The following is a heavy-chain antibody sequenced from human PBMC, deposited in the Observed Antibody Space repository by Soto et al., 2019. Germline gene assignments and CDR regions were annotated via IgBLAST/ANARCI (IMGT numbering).Heavy chain of an antibody. CDR1: GFTFSNYW. CDR3: ANTLYYDVV. D-gene: IGHD3-3*01. CDR2: IKKDGSER. V-gene: IGHV3-7*01. Sequence: PGGSLRLSCVASGFTFSNYWMTWIRRAPGKGLECVANIKKDGSERYYVDSVKGRFTISRDNAKNSLYLQMDSLRAEDTAVYYCANTLYYDVVWGKGTTVTVSS. J-gene: IGHJ6*04.